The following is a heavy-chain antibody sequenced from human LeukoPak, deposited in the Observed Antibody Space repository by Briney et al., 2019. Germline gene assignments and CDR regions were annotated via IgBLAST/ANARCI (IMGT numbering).Heavy chain of an antibody. Sequence: GGSLRLSCEASGFPFSSYVMSWVRQAPGKGLEWVANIKEDGSEKYYVDSVKGRFTISRDNAKSSLYLQMNSLRAEDTALYYCARSTAGFDYWGQGTLVAVSS. CDR1: GFPFSSYV. CDR3: ARSTAGFDY. CDR2: IKEDGSEK. V-gene: IGHV3-7*01. J-gene: IGHJ4*02. D-gene: IGHD1-1*01.